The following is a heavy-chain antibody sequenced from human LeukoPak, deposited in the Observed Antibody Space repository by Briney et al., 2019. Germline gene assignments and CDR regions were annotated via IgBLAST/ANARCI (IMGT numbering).Heavy chain of an antibody. CDR2: INHSGST. CDR1: GGSFSGYY. D-gene: IGHD3-9*01. J-gene: IGHJ6*02. V-gene: IGHV4-34*01. CDR3: ARGDGWYYDILTGYYSGAVGQYGMDV. Sequence: SETLSLTCAVYGGSFSGYYWSWIRQPPGKGLEWIGEINHSGSTNYNPSLKSRVTISVDTSKNQFSLKLSSVTAADTAVYYCARGDGWYYDILTGYYSGAVGQYGMDVWGQGTTVTVSS.